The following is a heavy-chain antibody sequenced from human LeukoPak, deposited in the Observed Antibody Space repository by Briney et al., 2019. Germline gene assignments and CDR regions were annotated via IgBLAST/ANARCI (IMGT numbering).Heavy chain of an antibody. CDR1: GFTFSSYA. V-gene: IGHV3-30-3*01. CDR3: ARYPGWLQFSAYFDY. J-gene: IGHJ4*02. CDR2: ISYDGSNK. Sequence: GGSLRLSCAASGFTFSSYAMHWVRQAPGKGLEWVAVISYDGSNKYYADSVKGRFTISRDNSKNTLYLQMNSLRAEDTAVYYCARYPGWLQFSAYFDYWGQGTLVAVSS. D-gene: IGHD5-24*01.